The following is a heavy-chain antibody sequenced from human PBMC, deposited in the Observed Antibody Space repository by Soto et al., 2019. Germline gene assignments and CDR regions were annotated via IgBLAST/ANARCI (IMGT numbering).Heavy chain of an antibody. J-gene: IGHJ3*02. V-gene: IGHV4-31*03. D-gene: IGHD3-10*01. CDR2: IYYSGST. CDR3: ARHYMVRGVMWAFEI. Sequence: QVQLQESGPGLVKPSQTLSLTCTVSGGSISSGGYYWSWIRQHPGKGLEWIGYIYYSGSTYYNPSLKSRVTISVDTSKNQFSLKLSSVTAADTAVYYCARHYMVRGVMWAFEIWGQGTMVTVSS. CDR1: GGSISSGGYY.